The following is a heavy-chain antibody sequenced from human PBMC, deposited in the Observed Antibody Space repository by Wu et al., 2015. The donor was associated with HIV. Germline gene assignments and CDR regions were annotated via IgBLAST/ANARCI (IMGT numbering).Heavy chain of an antibody. CDR1: GSNLRKIS. CDR2: FVPEDDLT. Sequence: QVQLVQSGAEVKKPGASVKVSCKVSGSNLRKISIHWVRQAPGKGLEWMGGFVPEDDLTIYAPKFQGRVRMAEDTSTDTAYMQMNSLKSEGTAVYYCVTNMIVNPGYNWFDPWGQGTLVTVSS. D-gene: IGHD3-16*01. J-gene: IGHJ5*02. V-gene: IGHV1-24*01. CDR3: VTNMIVNPGYNWFDP.